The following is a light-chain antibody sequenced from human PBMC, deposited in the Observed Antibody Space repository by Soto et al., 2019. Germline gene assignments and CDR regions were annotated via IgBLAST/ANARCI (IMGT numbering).Light chain of an antibody. CDR3: QQRSNWPPIT. Sequence: VVSTQYPATLSVSPGDKFSLSCMANQTISNTLAWYQQKPGQAPRLLIYAASTRATGVSARFSGSGSGTDFTLTISSLQAEDVAVYYCQQRSNWPPITFGQGTRLEIK. CDR2: AAS. CDR1: QTISNT. V-gene: IGKV3-15*01. J-gene: IGKJ5*01.